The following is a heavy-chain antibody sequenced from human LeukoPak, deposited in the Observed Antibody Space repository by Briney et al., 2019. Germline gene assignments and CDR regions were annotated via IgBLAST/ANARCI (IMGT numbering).Heavy chain of an antibody. V-gene: IGHV1-18*01. CDR1: GYIFTSYG. D-gene: IGHD6-19*01. Sequence: ASVKVSCKASGYIFTSYGISWVRQAPGQGLEWMGWISAYNGNTNYAQKLQGRVTMTTDTSTNTAYMDLRSLRSDDTAVYYCAREERVAVGGTIDYWGQGTLVTVSS. J-gene: IGHJ4*02. CDR2: ISAYNGNT. CDR3: AREERVAVGGTIDY.